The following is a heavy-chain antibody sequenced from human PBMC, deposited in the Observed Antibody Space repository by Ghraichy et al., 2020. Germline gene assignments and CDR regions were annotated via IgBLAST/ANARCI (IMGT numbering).Heavy chain of an antibody. Sequence: GGSLRLSCAASGFTFSSYWMHWVRQAPGKGLVWVSRINSYGSSTSYADSVKGRFTISRDNAKNTLYLQMNSLRAEDTAVYYCARLLEGGSCFGYWGQGTLVTVSS. CDR2: INSYGSST. CDR3: ARLLEGGSCFGY. J-gene: IGHJ4*02. CDR1: GFTFSSYW. D-gene: IGHD2-15*01. V-gene: IGHV3-74*01.